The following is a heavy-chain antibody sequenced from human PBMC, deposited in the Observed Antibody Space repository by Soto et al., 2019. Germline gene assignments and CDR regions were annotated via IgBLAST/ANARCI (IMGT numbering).Heavy chain of an antibody. V-gene: IGHV1-69*01. CDR2: SIPIYETT. Sequence: VPLVQSGAEVKKPGSSVKVSCKASGGTFSSYAISWVRQAPGQGLEWMGGSIPIYETTNYAQKFQGRVTITADESKSTAYMELSSLRSEDTAVYYCARSQGSSTSLEIYYYYYYGMDVWGQGTTVTVSS. CDR1: GGTFSSYA. J-gene: IGHJ6*02. D-gene: IGHD2-2*01. CDR3: ARSQGSSTSLEIYYYYYYGMDV.